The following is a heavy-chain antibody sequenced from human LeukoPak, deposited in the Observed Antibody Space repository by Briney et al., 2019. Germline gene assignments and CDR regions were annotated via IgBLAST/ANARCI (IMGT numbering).Heavy chain of an antibody. V-gene: IGHV3-30*02. D-gene: IGHD3-10*01. CDR3: AGRYYYGSGIDY. J-gene: IGHJ4*02. CDR1: GFTFSSYG. CDR2: IRHDESNR. Sequence: GSLRISCAAAGFTFSSYGMPWVRQAPGQGLEWVAFIRHDESNRYYADSVKGRFTISRDNSKNTLYLQMNSLRAEDTAVYYCAGRYYYGSGIDYWGQETLVTISS.